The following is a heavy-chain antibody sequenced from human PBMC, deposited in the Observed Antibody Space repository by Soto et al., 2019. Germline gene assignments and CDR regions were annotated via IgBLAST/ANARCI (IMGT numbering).Heavy chain of an antibody. CDR1: GFTFSSYG. Sequence: QVQLVESGGGVVQPGRSLRLSCAASGFTFSSYGMHWVRQAPGKGLEWVAVISYDGSNKYYADSVKGRFTISRDNSKNTLYLQMNSLRAEDTAVYYCAKDRVFVGSWIAKYYYYGMDVWGQGTTVTVSS. CDR2: ISYDGSNK. J-gene: IGHJ6*02. CDR3: AKDRVFVGSWIAKYYYYGMDV. D-gene: IGHD1-26*01. V-gene: IGHV3-30*18.